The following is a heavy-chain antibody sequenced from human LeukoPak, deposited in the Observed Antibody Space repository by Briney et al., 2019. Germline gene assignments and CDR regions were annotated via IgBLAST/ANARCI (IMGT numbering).Heavy chain of an antibody. J-gene: IGHJ4*02. CDR2: IKSKTDGGTT. V-gene: IGHV3-15*01. Sequence: GSLRLSCTASGFTVSNAWMSWVRQAPGKGLEWVGRIKSKTDGGTTDFAAPVKGRFTISRDDSKNTLYLQMNNLKTEDTAVYYCTTGDKSSAYRYLDYWGQGTLVTVSS. CDR3: TTGDKSSAYRYLDY. CDR1: GFTVSNAW. D-gene: IGHD3-22*01.